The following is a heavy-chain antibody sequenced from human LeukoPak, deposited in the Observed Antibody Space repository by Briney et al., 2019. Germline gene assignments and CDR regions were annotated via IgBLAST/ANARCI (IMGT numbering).Heavy chain of an antibody. CDR3: ARGLVGSASDFDY. D-gene: IGHD1-26*01. V-gene: IGHV1-2*06. J-gene: IGHJ4*02. CDR2: ISPSSGGT. Sequence: GASVKVSWKSSGYTFTDYYMHWVRQAPGQGLEWMGRISPSSGGTNYAQNFQGRVTLTRDTSIRTVYMELSSLRSDDTAVYYCARGLVGSASDFDYWGQGTLVPVSS. CDR1: GYTFTDYY.